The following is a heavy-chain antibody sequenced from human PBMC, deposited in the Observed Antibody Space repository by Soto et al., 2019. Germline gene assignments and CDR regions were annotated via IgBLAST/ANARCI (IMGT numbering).Heavy chain of an antibody. D-gene: IGHD6-13*01. CDR2: ISYDGSNK. J-gene: IGHJ4*02. V-gene: IGHV3-30-3*01. CDR3: AKGSSSWYYPHLDY. CDR1: GFTFSSYA. Sequence: PGGSLRLSCAASGFTFSSYAMHWVRQAPGKGLEWVAVISYDGSNKYYADSVKGRFTISRDNSKNTLYLQMNSLRAEDTAVYYCAKGSSSWYYPHLDYWGQGTLVTVSS.